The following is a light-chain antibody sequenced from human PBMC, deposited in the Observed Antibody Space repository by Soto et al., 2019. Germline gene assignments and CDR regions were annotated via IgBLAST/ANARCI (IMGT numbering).Light chain of an antibody. V-gene: IGKV1-8*01. CDR1: QGISSY. CDR2: AAS. CDR3: QQYYSYPRT. Sequence: AIRMTQSPSSLSASTGDRVTITCRASQGISSYLAWYQQKPGKAPKLLIYAASTLQSGVPSRFSGSGSGTDFTLTISGLQSEDFATYYCQQYYSYPRTFGPRTKVDIK. J-gene: IGKJ3*01.